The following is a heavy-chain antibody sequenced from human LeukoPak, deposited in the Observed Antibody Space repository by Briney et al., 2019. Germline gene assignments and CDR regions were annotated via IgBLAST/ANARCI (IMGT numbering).Heavy chain of an antibody. D-gene: IGHD2-8*01. CDR1: GDSVSGYF. Sequence: SETLSLTCIVSGDSVSGYFWNWIRQPPGKGLEWIGYIYYSGSTNYNPSLKSRVTISVDTSKNQFSLKLSSVTAADTAVYYCARDLGYCTNGVCHYFDYWGQGTLVTVSS. CDR3: ARDLGYCTNGVCHYFDY. CDR2: IYYSGST. J-gene: IGHJ4*02. V-gene: IGHV4-59*02.